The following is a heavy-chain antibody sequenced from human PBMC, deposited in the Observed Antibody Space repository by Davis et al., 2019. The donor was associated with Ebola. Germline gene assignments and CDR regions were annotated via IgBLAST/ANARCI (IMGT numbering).Heavy chain of an antibody. D-gene: IGHD3-22*01. CDR1: GFTFDDYA. Sequence: GESLKISCAASGFTFDDYAMHWVRQAPGKGLEWVSVIYSGGSTYYADSVKGRFTISRDNSKNTLYLQMNSLRAEDTAVYYCAREDDSRDGGGAFDIWGQGTMVTVSS. J-gene: IGHJ3*02. V-gene: IGHV3-53*01. CDR3: AREDDSRDGGGAFDI. CDR2: IYSGGST.